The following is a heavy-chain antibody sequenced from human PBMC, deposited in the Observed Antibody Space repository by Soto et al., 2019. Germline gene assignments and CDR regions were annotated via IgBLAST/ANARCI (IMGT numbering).Heavy chain of an antibody. CDR2: ISGSGGST. CDR1: GFTFSSYA. CDR3: ASWGGYCSGGSCSSGYAEYFQH. D-gene: IGHD2-15*01. V-gene: IGHV3-23*01. J-gene: IGHJ1*01. Sequence: GGSLRLSCAASGFTFSSYAMSWVRQAPGKGLEWVSAISGSGGSTYYADSVKGRFTISRDNSKNTLYLQMNSLRAEDTAVYYCASWGGYCSGGSCSSGYAEYFQHWGQGTLVTVSS.